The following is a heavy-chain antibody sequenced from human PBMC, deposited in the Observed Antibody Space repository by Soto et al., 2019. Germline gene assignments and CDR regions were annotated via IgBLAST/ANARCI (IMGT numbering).Heavy chain of an antibody. V-gene: IGHV3-23*01. CDR2: ISGSGGST. CDR1: GFTFSIFA. J-gene: IGHJ4*02. CDR3: ASEVSLGSTVDLGY. Sequence: GGSLRLSCAASGFTFSIFAMSWVRQSPGKGLEWVSTISGSGGSTYYADAVKGRFTISRDNSMGTLYLQMKSLRVEDTAIYYWASEVSLGSTVDLGYWGQGALVTVAS. D-gene: IGHD3-10*01.